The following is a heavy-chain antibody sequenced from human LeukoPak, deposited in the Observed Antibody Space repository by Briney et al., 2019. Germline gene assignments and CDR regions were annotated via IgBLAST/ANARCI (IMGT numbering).Heavy chain of an antibody. D-gene: IGHD6-13*01. J-gene: IGHJ4*02. CDR2: FDPEDGET. CDR3: ATDLGGSSWSPSLAY. Sequence: ASVKVSCKVSGYTLTELSMHWVRQAPGKGLEWMGGFDPEDGETIYAQKFQGRVTMTEDTSTDTAYMELSSLRSEDTAVYYCATDLGGSSWSPSLAYWGQGTLVTVSS. V-gene: IGHV1-24*01. CDR1: GYTLTELS.